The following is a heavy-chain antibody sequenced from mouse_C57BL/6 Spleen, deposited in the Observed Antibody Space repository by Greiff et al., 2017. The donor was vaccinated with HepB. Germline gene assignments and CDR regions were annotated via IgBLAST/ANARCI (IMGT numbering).Heavy chain of an antibody. CDR1: GYAFSSSW. CDR2: IYPGDGDT. D-gene: IGHD1-1*01. Sequence: QVQLKQSGPELVKPGASVKISCKASGYAFSSSWMNWVKQRPGKGLEWIGRIYPGDGDTNYNGKFKGKATLTADKSSSTAYMQLSSLTSEDSAVYFCARKGPDYYGSSKGFDYWGQGTTLTVSS. CDR3: ARKGPDYYGSSKGFDY. J-gene: IGHJ2*01. V-gene: IGHV1-82*01.